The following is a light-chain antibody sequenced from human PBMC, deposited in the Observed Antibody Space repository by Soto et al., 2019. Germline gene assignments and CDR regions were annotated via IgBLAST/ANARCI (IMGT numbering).Light chain of an antibody. CDR3: QQRSNWPWT. Sequence: EIVLTQAPATLSVSPGERAPLSCGASQSVSSLLAWYQQKHGQAPRLLIYAASNRATGIPARFSGSGSGTDFTITISGLEPEDGAVDDGQQRSNWPWTFGQGTKVDIK. J-gene: IGKJ1*01. V-gene: IGKV3-11*01. CDR2: AAS. CDR1: QSVSSL.